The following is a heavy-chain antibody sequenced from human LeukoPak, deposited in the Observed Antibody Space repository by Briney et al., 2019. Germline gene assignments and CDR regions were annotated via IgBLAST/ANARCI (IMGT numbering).Heavy chain of an antibody. CDR3: AKGTYYYDSSGSAFDY. V-gene: IGHV3-33*06. Sequence: QPGRSLRLSCAASGFTFSSYGMHWVRQAPGKGLEWVAVIWYDGSNKYYAVSVKGRFTISRDNSKNTLYLQINILRAEDTAVDYCAKGTYYYDSSGSAFDYWGQGTLVTVSS. CDR2: IWYDGSNK. CDR1: GFTFSSYG. D-gene: IGHD3-22*01. J-gene: IGHJ4*02.